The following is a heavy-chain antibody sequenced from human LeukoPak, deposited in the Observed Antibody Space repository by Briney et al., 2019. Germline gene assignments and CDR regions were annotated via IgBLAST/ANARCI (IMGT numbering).Heavy chain of an antibody. D-gene: IGHD2-21*01. CDR2: MNPNSGNT. J-gene: IGHJ4*02. CDR1: GYTFTGYY. Sequence: GASVKVSCKASGYTFTGYYMHWVRQAPGQGLEWMGWMNPNSGNTGYAQKFQGRVTMTRNTSISTAYMELSSLRSEDTAVYYCARDRGERLWVYWGQGTLVTVSS. V-gene: IGHV1-8*02. CDR3: ARDRGERLWVY.